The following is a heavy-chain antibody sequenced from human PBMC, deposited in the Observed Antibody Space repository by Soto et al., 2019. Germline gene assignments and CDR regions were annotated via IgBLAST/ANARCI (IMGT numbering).Heavy chain of an antibody. CDR3: AVGIASDFQY. Sequence: GESLKISCEGSGYTFTGHWIGWVRQMPWKGLEWMGIVYPSDSDTRYSPSLQGQVTISADKSLSTAYLQWPSLKASDTAMYYCAVGIASDFQYWGQGTLVTVSS. CDR1: GYTFTGHW. D-gene: IGHD3-3*01. V-gene: IGHV5-51*01. J-gene: IGHJ4*02. CDR2: VYPSDSDT.